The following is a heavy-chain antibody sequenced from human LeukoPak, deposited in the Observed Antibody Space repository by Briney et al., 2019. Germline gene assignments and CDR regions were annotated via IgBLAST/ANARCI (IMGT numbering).Heavy chain of an antibody. Sequence: PGGSLRLSCAASGFTFSSYSMNWVRQAPGKGLEWVSAISGSGGSTYYADSVKGRFTISRDNSKNTLYLQLNSLRAEDTAVYYCAKRSGSYGPFDYWGQGTLVTVSS. CDR3: AKRSGSYGPFDY. J-gene: IGHJ4*02. D-gene: IGHD1-26*01. CDR2: ISGSGGST. V-gene: IGHV3-23*01. CDR1: GFTFSSYS.